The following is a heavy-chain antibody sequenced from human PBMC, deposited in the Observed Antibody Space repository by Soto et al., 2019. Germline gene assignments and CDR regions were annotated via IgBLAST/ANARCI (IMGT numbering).Heavy chain of an antibody. Sequence: XXTLSLSFAVYGESFSGYYWAWIHQPPGKGLEWIGEINHSGSTNYNPSLKSRVTISVDTSKNQFSLKLSSVTAADTAVYYCARQLPLLGYYYGMDGWGQGTTVTVSS. D-gene: IGHD1-26*01. V-gene: IGHV4-34*01. CDR2: INHSGST. CDR3: ARQLPLLGYYYGMDG. J-gene: IGHJ6*02. CDR1: GESFSGYY.